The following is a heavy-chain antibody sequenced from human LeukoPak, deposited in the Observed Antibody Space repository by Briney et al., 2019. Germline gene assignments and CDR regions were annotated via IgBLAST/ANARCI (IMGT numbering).Heavy chain of an antibody. D-gene: IGHD6-19*01. CDR3: VRLKGYSSGWYPSYYFDY. CDR2: IYYTGTT. J-gene: IGHJ4*02. Sequence: SETLSLTCTVSGGSISSSYWSWIRQPPGKGLEWIGYIYYTGTTNYNPSLKSRVTISVDTSKNQFSLKLSSVTAADTAVYYCVRLKGYSSGWYPSYYFDYWGQGTLVTVSS. V-gene: IGHV4-59*08. CDR1: GGSISSSY.